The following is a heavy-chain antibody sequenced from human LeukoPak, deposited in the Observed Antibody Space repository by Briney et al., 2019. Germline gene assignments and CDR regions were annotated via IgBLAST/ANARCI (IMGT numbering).Heavy chain of an antibody. D-gene: IGHD5-18*01. V-gene: IGHV3-23*01. J-gene: IGHJ4*02. Sequence: GGSLRLSCAASGFTFSNYAMSWVRQAPGKGLEWVSAISESGSGIYYADSVKGRFTISRDNSKDTLSLQMNSLRAEDTAVYYCAKDIAQGYTFGSIEQDYWGQGTLVTVSS. CDR2: ISESGSGI. CDR3: AKDIAQGYTFGSIEQDY. CDR1: GFTFSNYA.